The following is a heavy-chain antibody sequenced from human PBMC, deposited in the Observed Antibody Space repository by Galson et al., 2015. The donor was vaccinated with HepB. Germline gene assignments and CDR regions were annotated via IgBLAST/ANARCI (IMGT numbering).Heavy chain of an antibody. D-gene: IGHD3-10*01. J-gene: IGHJ4*02. V-gene: IGHV3-21*01. Sequence: SLRLSCAASGFTFSHYWMRWVRQAPGKGLEWVSSISSGSRYIYYADSVKGRFTISRDNSKNSVYLQMNSLRTEDTAMYYCARDPNAFGGKGFFDYWGQGTLVTVSS. CDR3: ARDPNAFGGKGFFDY. CDR1: GFTFSHYW. CDR2: ISSGSRYI.